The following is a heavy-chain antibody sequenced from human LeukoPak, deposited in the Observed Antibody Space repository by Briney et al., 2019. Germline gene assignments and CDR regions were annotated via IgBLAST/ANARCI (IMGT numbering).Heavy chain of an antibody. CDR2: IYTSGST. Sequence: SETLSLTCTVSGGSISSYYWSWIRQPAGKGQEWIGRIYTSGSTNYNPSLKSRVTMSVDTSKNQFSLKLSSVTAADTALYYCARALFSSGGFWNFDYWGQGTLVTVSS. J-gene: IGHJ4*02. V-gene: IGHV4-4*07. CDR3: ARALFSSGGFWNFDY. CDR1: GGSISSYY. D-gene: IGHD6-19*01.